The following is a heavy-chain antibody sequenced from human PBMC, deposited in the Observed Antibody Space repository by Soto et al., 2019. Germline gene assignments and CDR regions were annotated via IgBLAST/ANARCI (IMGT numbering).Heavy chain of an antibody. V-gene: IGHV3-53*02. Sequence: EVQLVETGGGLIQPGGSLRLSCAASGFTVSSNYMSWVRQAPGKGLEWVSVIYSGGSTYYADSVRGRFTISRDNSKNTLYLQMKILRAEDTALYYCAIDTPATRNGMDVWGQGTTVTVSS. CDR2: IYSGGST. CDR1: GFTVSSNY. D-gene: IGHD2-15*01. CDR3: AIDTPATRNGMDV. J-gene: IGHJ6*02.